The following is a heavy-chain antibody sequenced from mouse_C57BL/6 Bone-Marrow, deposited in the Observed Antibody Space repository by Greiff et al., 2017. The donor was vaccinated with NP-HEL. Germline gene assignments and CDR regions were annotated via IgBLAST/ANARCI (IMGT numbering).Heavy chain of an antibody. CDR1: GFNIKDDY. V-gene: IGHV14-4*01. CDR3: TQFPVVTTVGRDY. D-gene: IGHD1-1*01. Sequence: VQLQQSGAELVRPGASVKLSCTASGFNIKDDYMHWVKQRPEQGLEWIGWIDPENGDTEYASKVQGKATITADTSSNTAYLQLSSLTSEDTAVYYCTQFPVVTTVGRDYWGQGTTLTVSS. CDR2: IDPENGDT. J-gene: IGHJ2*01.